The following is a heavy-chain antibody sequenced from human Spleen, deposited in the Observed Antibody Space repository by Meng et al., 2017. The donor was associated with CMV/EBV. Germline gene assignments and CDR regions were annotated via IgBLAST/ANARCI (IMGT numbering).Heavy chain of an antibody. CDR1: GFTFSSYS. J-gene: IGHJ3*01. V-gene: IGHV3-48*04. Sequence: GESLKISCAASGFTFSSYSMNWVRQAPGKGLEWVSYISSSSSTIYYADSVKGRFTISRDNAKNSLYLQMNSLRAEDTALYYCAKDYIGSSYEPFYVWGQGTMVTVSS. CDR2: ISSSSSTI. D-gene: IGHD1-26*01. CDR3: AKDYIGSSYEPFYV.